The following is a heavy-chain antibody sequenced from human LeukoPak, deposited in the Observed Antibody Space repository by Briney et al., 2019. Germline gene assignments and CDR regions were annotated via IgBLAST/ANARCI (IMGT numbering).Heavy chain of an antibody. CDR3: ARESMELVRFDF. CDR1: GFTFSSYW. D-gene: IGHD6-13*01. J-gene: IGHJ4*02. CDR2: INSDGRRT. V-gene: IGHV3-74*01. Sequence: GGSLRLSCAASGFTFSSYWMHWVRQAPGKGLVWVSNINSDGRRTSYADSVKGRFTISRGNAKNTLYLQMNSLRAEDTAVYYCARESMELVRFDFWGQGTLVTVSS.